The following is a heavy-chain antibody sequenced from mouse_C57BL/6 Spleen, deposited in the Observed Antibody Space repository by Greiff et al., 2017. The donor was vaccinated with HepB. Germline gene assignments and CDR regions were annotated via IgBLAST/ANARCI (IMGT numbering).Heavy chain of an antibody. Sequence: EVQLQQSGPVLVKPGASVKMSCKASGYTFTDYYMNWVKQSHGKSLEWIGVINPYNGGTSYNQKFKGKATLTVDKSSSTAYMELNSLTSEDSAVYYCARDYGSSPHWYFDVWGTGTTVTVSS. CDR1: GYTFTDYY. V-gene: IGHV1-19*01. CDR3: ARDYGSSPHWYFDV. D-gene: IGHD1-1*01. J-gene: IGHJ1*03. CDR2: INPYNGGT.